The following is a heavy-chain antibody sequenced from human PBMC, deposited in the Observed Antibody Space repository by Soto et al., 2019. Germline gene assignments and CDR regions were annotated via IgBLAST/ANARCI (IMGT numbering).Heavy chain of an antibody. Sequence: QVQLVQSGAEVKKPGSSVKVSCKASGGTFSSYAISWVRQAPGQGREWMGGIIPIFGTATYAQKVQGRVTITADEATSTDYMELRSLRPEDTAVYYCARDSYPASIASPFSWFDPWGQGTLVTVSS. CDR1: GGTFSSYA. CDR2: IIPIFGTA. J-gene: IGHJ5*02. V-gene: IGHV1-69*01. D-gene: IGHD6-6*01. CDR3: ARDSYPASIASPFSWFDP.